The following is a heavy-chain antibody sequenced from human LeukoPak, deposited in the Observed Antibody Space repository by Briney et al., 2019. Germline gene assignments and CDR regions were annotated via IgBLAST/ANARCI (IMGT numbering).Heavy chain of an antibody. CDR1: GFTFSSYW. J-gene: IGHJ4*02. D-gene: IGHD4-17*01. V-gene: IGHV3-7*01. Sequence: GGSLRLSCAASGFTFSSYWMSWVRQAPGKGLEWVANIKQDGSEKYYVDSVKGRFTISRDNAKNSLYLQMNSLRAEDTAVYYCAKVVDYGAHAGFDYWGQGTLVTVSS. CDR3: AKVVDYGAHAGFDY. CDR2: IKQDGSEK.